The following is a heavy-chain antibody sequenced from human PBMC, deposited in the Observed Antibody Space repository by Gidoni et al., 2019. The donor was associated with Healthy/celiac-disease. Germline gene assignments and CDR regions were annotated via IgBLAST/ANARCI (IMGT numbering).Heavy chain of an antibody. CDR1: GFTVRSNY. Sequence: EVQLVESGGGLIQPGGSLRLSCAASGFTVRSNYMSWVRQAPGKGLDWVSVIYSGGSTYYADSVKGRFTISRDNSKNTLYLQMNSLRAEDTAVYYCASQRRSGWYYFDYWGQGTLVTVSS. J-gene: IGHJ4*02. V-gene: IGHV3-53*01. D-gene: IGHD6-19*01. CDR3: ASQRRSGWYYFDY. CDR2: IYSGGST.